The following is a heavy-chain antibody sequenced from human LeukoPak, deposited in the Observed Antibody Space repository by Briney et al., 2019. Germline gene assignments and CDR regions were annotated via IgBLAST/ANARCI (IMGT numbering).Heavy chain of an antibody. CDR3: ARGGSYYEGGFY. Sequence: GGSLRLSCAASGFTFSSYWMSWVRQAPGKGLEWVANIKPDGSEKHYVDSVKGRFTISRDNSKNTLYLQMNSLRAEDTAVYYCARGGSYYEGGFYWGQGTLVTVSS. J-gene: IGHJ4*02. CDR1: GFTFSSYW. D-gene: IGHD1-26*01. V-gene: IGHV3-7*03. CDR2: IKPDGSEK.